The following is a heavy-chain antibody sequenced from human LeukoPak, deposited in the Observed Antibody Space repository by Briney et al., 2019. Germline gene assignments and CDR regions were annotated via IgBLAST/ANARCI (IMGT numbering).Heavy chain of an antibody. CDR2: INPSGGST. D-gene: IGHD2-21*02. Sequence: ASVKVSCKASGYTFTSYYMHWVRQAPGQGLEWMGIINPSGGSTSYAQKFQGRVTMTRDTSTSTVYMELSSLRSEDTAVYYCAREAVVTAIRGGRYNWFDPWGQGTLVTVSS. CDR1: GYTFTSYY. V-gene: IGHV1-46*01. J-gene: IGHJ5*02. CDR3: AREAVVTAIRGGRYNWFDP.